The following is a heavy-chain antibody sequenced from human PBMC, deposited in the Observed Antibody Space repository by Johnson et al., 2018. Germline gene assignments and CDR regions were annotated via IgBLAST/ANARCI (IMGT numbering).Heavy chain of an antibody. J-gene: IGHJ6*02. CDR2: VWYDGSHK. V-gene: IGHV3-33*01. CDR3: ARDPKVYDSSGYLPKDYFYGMDF. Sequence: QVPLVEAGGGVVQPGRSLRLSCAASGFTYSSSGMHWVRQPQGKGLEWVAVVWYDGSHKYYADSVKGRCPISRDNSKNTLYLQMNSRRAEDTAVYYCARDPKVYDSSGYLPKDYFYGMDFWGQGSTVTVSS. CDR1: GFTYSSSG. D-gene: IGHD3-22*01.